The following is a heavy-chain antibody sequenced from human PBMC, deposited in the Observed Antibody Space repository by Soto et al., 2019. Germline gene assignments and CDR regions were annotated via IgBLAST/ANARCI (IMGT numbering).Heavy chain of an antibody. CDR1: GFSLSTSGVG. D-gene: IGHD5-18*01. J-gene: IGHJ4*02. V-gene: IGHV2-5*02. Sequence: QITLKESGPTLVKPTQTLTLTCTFSGFSLSTSGVGVGWIRQPPGKALEWLALIYWDDDKRYSPSLKSRLTIPKETPQNQVVPKMAHMEPVDTATYFFAHSPPIQPFDYWGQGTLVTVSS. CDR3: AHSPPIQPFDY. CDR2: IYWDDDK.